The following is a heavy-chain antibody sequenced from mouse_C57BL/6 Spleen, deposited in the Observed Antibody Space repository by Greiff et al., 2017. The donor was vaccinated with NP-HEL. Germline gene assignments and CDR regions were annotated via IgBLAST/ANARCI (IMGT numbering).Heavy chain of an antibody. CDR1: GYTFTDYY. Sequence: QVQLQQSGAELVRPGASVKLSCKASGYTFTDYYINWVKQRPGQGLEWIARIYPGSGNTYYNEKFKGKATLTAEKSSSTAYMQLSSLTSEDSAVYCCARGGGYYVSRRAWFAYWGQGTLVTVSA. J-gene: IGHJ3*01. V-gene: IGHV1-76*01. D-gene: IGHD1-1*01. CDR3: ARGGGYYVSRRAWFAY. CDR2: IYPGSGNT.